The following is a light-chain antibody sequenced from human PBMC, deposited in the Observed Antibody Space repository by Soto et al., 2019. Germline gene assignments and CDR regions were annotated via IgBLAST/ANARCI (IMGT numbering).Light chain of an antibody. CDR2: EVT. J-gene: IGLJ1*01. V-gene: IGLV2-18*02. CDR3: SSYTSSNTYV. Sequence: QSALTQPPSVSGSPGQAVTISCTGTSSDVGSYTRVSWYQQPPGTAPKVMIYEVTNRPSGVPDRFSGSKSGNTASLTISGLQAEDEADYYCSSYTSSNTYVFGTGTKVTVL. CDR1: SSDVGSYTR.